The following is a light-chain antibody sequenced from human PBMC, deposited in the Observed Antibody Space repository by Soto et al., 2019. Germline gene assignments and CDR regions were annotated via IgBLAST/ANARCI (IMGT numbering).Light chain of an antibody. J-gene: IGLJ1*01. CDR1: SSDVGAFNY. V-gene: IGLV2-14*03. CDR3: ASYTTSSTYV. CDR2: DVS. Sequence: QSVLTQPASVSESPGQSIAIPCTGTSSDVGAFNYVSWYQQHPGKAPKFMIFDVSSRPSGVSDRFSGSKSGNTASLTISGLQTEDEADYYCASYTTSSTYVFGTSTKVTVL.